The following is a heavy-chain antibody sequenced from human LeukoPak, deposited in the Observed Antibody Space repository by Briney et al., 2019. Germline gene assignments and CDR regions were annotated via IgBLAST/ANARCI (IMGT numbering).Heavy chain of an antibody. CDR3: ARGGTYYYDSSGYYEALDY. Sequence: ASVKVSCKASGYTFTSYGIRWVRQAPGQGLEWMGWISAYNGNTNYAQKLQGRVTMTTDTSTSTAYMELRSLRSDDTAVYYCARGGTYYYDSSGYYEALDYWGQGTLVTVSS. V-gene: IGHV1-18*01. D-gene: IGHD3-22*01. CDR2: ISAYNGNT. J-gene: IGHJ4*02. CDR1: GYTFTSYG.